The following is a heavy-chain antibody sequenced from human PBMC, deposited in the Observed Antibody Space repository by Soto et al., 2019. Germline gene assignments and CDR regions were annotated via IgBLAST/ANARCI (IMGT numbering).Heavy chain of an antibody. V-gene: IGHV2-5*01. D-gene: IGHD3-10*01. CDR3: AHLLPMGAFDY. CDR1: GFSFSTSGVG. J-gene: IGHJ4*02. CDR2: IYWNDDK. Sequence: QITLKESGSTLVKPTQTLTLTCTFSGFSFSTSGVGVGWIRQPPGKALEWLALIYWNDDKRYSPSLKSRLTITKDTSKNQVVLAMTNMDPVDTATYYRAHLLPMGAFDYWGQGTLVTVSS.